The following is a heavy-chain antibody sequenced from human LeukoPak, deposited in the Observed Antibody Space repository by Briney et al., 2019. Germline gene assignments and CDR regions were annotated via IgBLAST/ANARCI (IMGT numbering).Heavy chain of an antibody. CDR1: GFTFSSYA. Sequence: GGSLRLSCAASGFTFSSYAMSWVRQAPGKGLEWVSGISWNSGSIGYADSVKGRFTISRDNAKNSLYLQMNSLRAEDTALYYCAKALMITFGGVIVQAFDYWGQGTLVTVSS. V-gene: IGHV3-9*01. CDR2: ISWNSGSI. D-gene: IGHD3-16*02. CDR3: AKALMITFGGVIVQAFDY. J-gene: IGHJ4*02.